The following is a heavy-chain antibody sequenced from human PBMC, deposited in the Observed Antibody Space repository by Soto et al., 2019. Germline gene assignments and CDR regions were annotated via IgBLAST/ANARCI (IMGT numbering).Heavy chain of an antibody. CDR3: ARLTEDNTVTTSVDDAFDI. CDR2: IYYSGST. Sequence: QVQLQESGPGLVKPSETLSLTCTVSGGSISSYYWSWIRQPPGKGLEWIGYIYYSGSTNYNPSLKSRVTISVDTSKNQFSLKLSSVTAADTAVYYCARLTEDNTVTTSVDDAFDIWGQGTVVTVSS. D-gene: IGHD4-17*01. CDR1: GGSISSYY. V-gene: IGHV4-59*01. J-gene: IGHJ3*02.